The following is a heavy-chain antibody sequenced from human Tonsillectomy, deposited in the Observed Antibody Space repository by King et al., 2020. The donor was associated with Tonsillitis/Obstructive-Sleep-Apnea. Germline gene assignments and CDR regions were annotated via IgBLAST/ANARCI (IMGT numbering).Heavy chain of an antibody. CDR2: ITYDGNNK. V-gene: IGHV3-30*18. CDR1: GFTFSSYA. J-gene: IGHJ6*04. D-gene: IGHD1-14*01. CDR3: AQDIDPLGTDYYYGMEV. Sequence: VQLVESGGGVVQPGRSLRLSCAASGFTFSSYAMHWVRQAPGKGLEWVAVITYDGNNKYYADSVKGRFTISRDNSKNTLYLQMNSLRAEDTAVYYCAQDIDPLGTDYYYGMEVWGEGAPGTVSS.